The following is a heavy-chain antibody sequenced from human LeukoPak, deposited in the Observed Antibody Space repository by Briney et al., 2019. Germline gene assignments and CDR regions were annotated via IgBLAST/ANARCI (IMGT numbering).Heavy chain of an antibody. D-gene: IGHD6-6*01. CDR1: GGSISSGDYY. Sequence: SQTLSLTCTVSGGSISSGDYYWSWIRQPPGKGLEWIGYIYYSGSTYYNPSLKSRVTISVDTSKNQFSLKLSSVTAADTAVYYCARGGGYSSSSGVRYYYYYMDVWGKGTTVTVSS. CDR3: ARGGGYSSSSGVRYYYYYMDV. CDR2: IYYSGST. J-gene: IGHJ6*03. V-gene: IGHV4-30-4*08.